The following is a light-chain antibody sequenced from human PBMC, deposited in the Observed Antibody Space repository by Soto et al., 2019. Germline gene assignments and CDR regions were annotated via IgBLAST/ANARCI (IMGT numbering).Light chain of an antibody. CDR1: QGVTRW. V-gene: IGKV1-12*01. Sequence: DIPRTQSPSSVSASIGDRLTMTCGASQGVTRWLAWYQQKPGRAPKLLIYTASSLQSGVPSRFSASGSGTDVTLTISSLQTEDFATYYCQQSYSTIWTFGQGTKVDIK. J-gene: IGKJ1*01. CDR2: TAS. CDR3: QQSYSTIWT.